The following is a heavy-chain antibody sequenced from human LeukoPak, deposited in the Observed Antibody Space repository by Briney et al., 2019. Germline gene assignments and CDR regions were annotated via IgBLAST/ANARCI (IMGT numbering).Heavy chain of an antibody. D-gene: IGHD6-19*01. Sequence: PSETLSLTCTVSGGSISSYYWSWIRQPPGKGLEWFGYIYYSGSTNYNPSLKSRVTISVDTSKNQFSLKLSSVTAADTAVYYCARDGSGWGSYFDYWGQGTLVTVSS. CDR2: IYYSGST. CDR3: ARDGSGWGSYFDY. J-gene: IGHJ4*02. V-gene: IGHV4-59*01. CDR1: GGSISSYY.